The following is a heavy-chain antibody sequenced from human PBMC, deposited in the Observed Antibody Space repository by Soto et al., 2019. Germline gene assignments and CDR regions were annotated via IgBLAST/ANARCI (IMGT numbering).Heavy chain of an antibody. D-gene: IGHD2-15*01. V-gene: IGHV1-69*12. Sequence: QVQLVQSGAEVKKPGSSVKVSCKASGGTFSSYAISWVRQAPGQGLEWMGGIIPIFGTANYAQKFQGRVTITADEATSTAYWELISLRSEDTAVYYCARESRYCSGGSCYFLPGIDYWGQGTLVTVSS. J-gene: IGHJ4*02. CDR1: GGTFSSYA. CDR2: IIPIFGTA. CDR3: ARESRYCSGGSCYFLPGIDY.